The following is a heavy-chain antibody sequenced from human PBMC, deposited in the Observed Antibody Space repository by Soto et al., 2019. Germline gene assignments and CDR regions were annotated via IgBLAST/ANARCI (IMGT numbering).Heavy chain of an antibody. CDR1: GYTFTSYD. Sequence: GASVKVSCKASGYTFTSYDINRVRQATGQGLEWMGWMNPNSGNTGYAQKFQGRVTMTRNTSISTAYMELSSLRSEDTAVYYCAAYDFWSGYPIYGMDVWGRGTTVTVSS. CDR3: AAYDFWSGYPIYGMDV. V-gene: IGHV1-8*01. J-gene: IGHJ6*02. D-gene: IGHD3-3*01. CDR2: MNPNSGNT.